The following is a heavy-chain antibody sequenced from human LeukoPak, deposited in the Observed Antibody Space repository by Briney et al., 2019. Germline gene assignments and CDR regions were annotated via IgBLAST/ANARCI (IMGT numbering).Heavy chain of an antibody. J-gene: IGHJ3*02. Sequence: AGGSLRLSCAASGFTFSSYGTHWVRQAPGKWLGWVAVIWYDGSNKYYADSVKGRFTISSDNSKNTLYLQMNRLRAEDTAVYYCATAYYYDSSGYEGDAFDIWGQGTMVTVSS. D-gene: IGHD3-22*01. CDR2: IWYDGSNK. V-gene: IGHV3-33*01. CDR3: ATAYYYDSSGYEGDAFDI. CDR1: GFTFSSYG.